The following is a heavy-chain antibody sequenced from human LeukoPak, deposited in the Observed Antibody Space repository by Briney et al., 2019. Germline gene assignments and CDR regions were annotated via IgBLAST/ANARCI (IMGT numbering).Heavy chain of an antibody. Sequence: GGSLRLSCAASGFIFSSYTMHWVRQAPGKGLEWVAVVSSDGNGKYYADSVKGRFTLSGDNSKNTLYLQMSSLRTDDTAVYYCVRMETRGAFASSDYWGQGTLVTVSS. J-gene: IGHJ4*02. D-gene: IGHD4/OR15-4a*01. CDR3: VRMETRGAFASSDY. CDR2: VSSDGNGK. CDR1: GFIFSSYT. V-gene: IGHV3-30-3*01.